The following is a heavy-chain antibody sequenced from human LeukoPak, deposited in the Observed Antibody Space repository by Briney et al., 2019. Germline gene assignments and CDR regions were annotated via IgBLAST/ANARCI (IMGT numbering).Heavy chain of an antibody. Sequence: SGGSLRLSCVVSGYSFSTNMMTWVRQAPGKGLECVATILPGGRESYRVDSVKGRFTISRDNAKNSLYLQMNILRAEDTAVYYCMSAHGYWGQGTLVTVTS. CDR1: GYSFSTNM. J-gene: IGHJ4*02. V-gene: IGHV3-7*01. CDR3: MSAHGY. CDR2: ILPGGRES.